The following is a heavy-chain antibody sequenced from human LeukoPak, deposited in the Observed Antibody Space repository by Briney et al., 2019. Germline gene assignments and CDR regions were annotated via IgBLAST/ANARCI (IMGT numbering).Heavy chain of an antibody. V-gene: IGHV1-69*04. CDR2: IIPILGIA. J-gene: IGHJ5*02. CDR1: GGTFSSYA. Sequence: SVKVSCKASGGTFSSYAISWVRQAPGQGLEWMGRIIPILGIANYAQKFQGRVTITAEKSTSTAYMELSSLRSEDTAVYYCARYYYGSGSYYNLNWFDLWGQGTLVTVSS. D-gene: IGHD3-10*01. CDR3: ARYYYGSGSYYNLNWFDL.